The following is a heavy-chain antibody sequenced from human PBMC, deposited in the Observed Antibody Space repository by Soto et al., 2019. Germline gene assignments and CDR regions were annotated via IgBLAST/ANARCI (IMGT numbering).Heavy chain of an antibody. CDR2: LSGGGANT. CDR3: ARWSGYADA. Sequence: GSLRLSCAASGFSFSTYSMAWVRQAAGKGPQWVSGLSGGGANTFYIDSVRGRFTISVDDSKNTVYLQMDSLRADDTAVYYCARWSGYADAWGQGTLVTVSS. J-gene: IGHJ4*02. V-gene: IGHV3-23*01. D-gene: IGHD4-17*01. CDR1: GFSFSTYS.